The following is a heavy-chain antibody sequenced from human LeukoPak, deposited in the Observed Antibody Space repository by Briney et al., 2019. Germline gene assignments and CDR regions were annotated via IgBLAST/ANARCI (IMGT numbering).Heavy chain of an antibody. J-gene: IGHJ4*02. CDR1: GASMSGYS. Sequence: SETLSLTCSVSGASMSGYSWSWIRQPPGKGLEWIGYIYYSGSTYYNPSLKSRVTISVDTSKNQFSLKLSSVTAADTAVYYCARGEDKYYYGSGSYYIDYWGQGTLVTVSS. CDR3: ARGEDKYYYGSGSYYIDY. V-gene: IGHV4-59*06. D-gene: IGHD3-10*01. CDR2: IYYSGST.